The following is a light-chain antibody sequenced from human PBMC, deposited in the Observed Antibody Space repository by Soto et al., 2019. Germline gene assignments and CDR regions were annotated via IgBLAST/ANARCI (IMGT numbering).Light chain of an antibody. CDR1: QDISKD. V-gene: IGKV1-6*01. J-gene: IGKJ1*01. Sequence: AIPMTQSPTSLSASVGDRVIITCRASQDISKDLGWYQQKPGKAPKFLIYSATSTQSGVPSTFSGIGFGTDFTLTISSLQPEDFATYYCLQDHDYPRTFGQGTKVEF. CDR2: SAT. CDR3: LQDHDYPRT.